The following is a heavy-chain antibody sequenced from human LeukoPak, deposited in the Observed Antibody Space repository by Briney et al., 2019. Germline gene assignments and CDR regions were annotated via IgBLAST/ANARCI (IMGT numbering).Heavy chain of an antibody. CDR3: AKDEGVVLSTSFDFGH. J-gene: IGHJ4*02. V-gene: IGHV3-23*01. Sequence: PGGSLRLSCGVSGGTFSTYAMSWVRHAPGKGLEWVAFISGSGRNTYYADSVKGRFTISRDNFRNTLSLQMNSLRPDDTAIYYCAKDEGVVLSTSFDFGHWGQGTLVAVSS. CDR1: GGTFSTYA. CDR2: ISGSGRNT. D-gene: IGHD3-10*01.